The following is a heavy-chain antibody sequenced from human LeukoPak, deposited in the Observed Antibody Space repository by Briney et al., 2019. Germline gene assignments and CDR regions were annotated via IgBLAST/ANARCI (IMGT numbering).Heavy chain of an antibody. CDR2: ISSSSSTI. V-gene: IGHV3-48*01. D-gene: IGHD7-27*01. Sequence: GGSLRPSCAASGFIFSIYSINWVRQAPGKGLEWVSYISSSSSTIYYADSVKGRFTISRDNAKNSLYLQMNSLRAEDTAVYYCARDGDGNFDYWGQGTLVTVSS. J-gene: IGHJ4*02. CDR1: GFIFSIYS. CDR3: ARDGDGNFDY.